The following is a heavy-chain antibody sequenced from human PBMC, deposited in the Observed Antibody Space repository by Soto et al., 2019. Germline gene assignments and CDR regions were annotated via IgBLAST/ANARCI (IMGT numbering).Heavy chain of an antibody. Sequence: QVQLVQSGAEVREPGASVTVSCEASGYTFTSHYIHWVRQAPGQGLEWVGWINPNTGGSNYAQKFKGRVAMTRDTSIFTVYMRLNRLTSDDTAVYYCARDLKVEGPDNYGMDVWGQGTTVTVS. V-gene: IGHV1-2*02. CDR3: ARDLKVEGPDNYGMDV. D-gene: IGHD3-10*01. CDR1: GYTFTSHY. CDR2: INPNTGGS. J-gene: IGHJ6*02.